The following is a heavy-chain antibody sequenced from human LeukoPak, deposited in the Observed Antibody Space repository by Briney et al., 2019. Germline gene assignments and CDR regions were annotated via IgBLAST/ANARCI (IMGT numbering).Heavy chain of an antibody. V-gene: IGHV3-30*04. Sequence: GGSLRLSCAASGFTFSSYAMHWVRQAPGKGLEGVAVISYDGSNKYYADSVKGRFTISRDNSKNTLYLQMNSLRAEDTAVYYCARDRNGDYFDYWGQGTLVTVSS. CDR1: GFTFSSYA. CDR3: ARDRNGDYFDY. J-gene: IGHJ4*02. D-gene: IGHD4-17*01. CDR2: ISYDGSNK.